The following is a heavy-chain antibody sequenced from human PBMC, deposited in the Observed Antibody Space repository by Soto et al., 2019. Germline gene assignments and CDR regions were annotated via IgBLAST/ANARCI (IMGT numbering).Heavy chain of an antibody. V-gene: IGHV1-18*01. CDR1: GYTFTSYG. Sequence: ASVKVSCKASGYTFTSYGISWVRQAPGQGLEWMGWISAYNGNTNYAQKLQGRVTMTTDTAYMELSSLRSEDTAVYYCATGAAGTRYWGQGTLVTVSS. J-gene: IGHJ4*02. CDR3: ATGAAGTRY. D-gene: IGHD6-13*01. CDR2: ISAYNGNT.